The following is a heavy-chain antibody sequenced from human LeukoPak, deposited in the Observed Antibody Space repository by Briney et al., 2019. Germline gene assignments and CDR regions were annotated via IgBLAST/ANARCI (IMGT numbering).Heavy chain of an antibody. V-gene: IGHV3-30*02. Sequence: GGSLRLSCAASGFIFSNYDMKWVRQAPGKGLEWVAFIRYDGSGKYYADSVKGRFTISRDNSKNTLYLQMNSLRAEDTAVYYCAKELSSSRGDWFDPWGQGTLVTVSS. CDR2: IRYDGSGK. D-gene: IGHD6-13*01. CDR3: AKELSSSRGDWFDP. CDR1: GFIFSNYD. J-gene: IGHJ5*02.